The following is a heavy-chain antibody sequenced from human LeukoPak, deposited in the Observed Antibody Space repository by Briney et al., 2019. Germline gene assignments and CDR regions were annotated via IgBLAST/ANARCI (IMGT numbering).Heavy chain of an antibody. CDR2: IYSGGST. D-gene: IGHD2-8*01. J-gene: IGHJ4*02. CDR1: GFTVSSNY. V-gene: IGHV3-53*01. Sequence: GGSLRLSCAASGFTVSSNYMSWVRQAPGKGLEWVSVIYSGGSTYYADSVTGRFTISRDNSKNTLYLQMNSLRAEDTAVYYCARVNNGEADTYWGQGTLVTVSS. CDR3: ARVNNGEADTY.